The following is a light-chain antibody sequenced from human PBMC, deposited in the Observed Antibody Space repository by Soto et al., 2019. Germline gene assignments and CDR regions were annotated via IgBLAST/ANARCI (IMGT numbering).Light chain of an antibody. CDR1: TSNSGRKF. CDR2: RNN. Sequence: QSVLTQSPSASGTPGQRVTISCSGSTSNSGRKFVYWYQQVPGTAPRLLLKRNNERPSGVPDRFYGSKSGTSVSLAISGLRSDDEASYYCASWDDTLDAQVFGRGTTLTVL. CDR3: ASWDDTLDAQV. V-gene: IGLV1-47*01. J-gene: IGLJ3*02.